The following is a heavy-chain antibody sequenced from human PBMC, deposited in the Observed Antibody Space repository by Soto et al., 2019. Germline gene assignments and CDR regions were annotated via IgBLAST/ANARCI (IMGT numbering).Heavy chain of an antibody. V-gene: IGHV1-3*01. J-gene: IGHJ4*02. Sequence: ASVKVSCKASGHTFTGYAMHWVRQAPGQRLEWMGWINAGNGNTKYSQKLQGRVTMTTDTSTSTAYMELRSLRSDDTAVYYCARDSPPVDYWGQGTLVTVSS. CDR1: GHTFTGYA. CDR3: ARDSPPVDY. CDR2: INAGNGNT.